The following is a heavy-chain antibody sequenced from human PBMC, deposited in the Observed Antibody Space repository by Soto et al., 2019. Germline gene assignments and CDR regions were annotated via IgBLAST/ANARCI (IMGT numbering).Heavy chain of an antibody. Sequence: PGGSVRLSCAASGFTFSDYYMSWIRQAPGKGLEWVSYISGSSDYIDYADSLKGRFTISRDNAKNSLYLQMNSLRAGDTAVYFCARGSIIRAMDVWGQGTTVTVSS. V-gene: IGHV3-11*06. CDR1: GFTFSDYY. J-gene: IGHJ6*02. D-gene: IGHD3-10*01. CDR2: ISGSSDYI. CDR3: ARGSIIRAMDV.